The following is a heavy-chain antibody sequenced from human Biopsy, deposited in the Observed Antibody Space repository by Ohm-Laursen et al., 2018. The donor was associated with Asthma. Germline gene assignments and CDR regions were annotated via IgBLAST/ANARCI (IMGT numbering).Heavy chain of an antibody. CDR1: GFSHSTSGGG. J-gene: IGHJ4*02. Sequence: STQTLTLTCTFSGFSHSTSGGGVGWIRQPPGKALEWLGNIYWDDDKRYSPSLQSRLTITRDTPKDQVVLTMTNMGSVDTGTYYCVHTLVGLKAFDFWGQGTLVTVSS. CDR3: VHTLVGLKAFDF. CDR2: IYWDDDK. V-gene: IGHV2-5*02. D-gene: IGHD1-26*01.